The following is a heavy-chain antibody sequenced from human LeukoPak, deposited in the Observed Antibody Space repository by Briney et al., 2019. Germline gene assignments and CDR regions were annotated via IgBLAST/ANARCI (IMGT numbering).Heavy chain of an antibody. D-gene: IGHD3-10*01. CDR3: AKGPGVVKD. CDR1: GFTFHSHA. CDR2: ITGGGSTI. Sequence: GGSLRLSCVASGFTFHSHAMTWVRQAPGKGLEWVSTITGGGSTITYADSVKGRFTISRDNSKNMMSLQMTTLRPDDTALYYCAKGPGVVKDWGQGTLVIVSS. J-gene: IGHJ4*02. V-gene: IGHV3-23*01.